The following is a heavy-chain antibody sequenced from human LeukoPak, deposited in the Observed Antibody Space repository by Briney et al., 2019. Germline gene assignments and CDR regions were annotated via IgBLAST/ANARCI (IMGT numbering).Heavy chain of an antibody. CDR2: IIPILGIA. Sequence: SVKVSCKASGGTFSSYTISWVRQAPGQGLEWMGRIIPILGIANYTQKFQGRVTITADKSTSTAYMELSSLRSEDTAVYYCARARKDYDFWSGYSPFDYWGQGTLVTVSS. J-gene: IGHJ4*02. CDR3: ARARKDYDFWSGYSPFDY. CDR1: GGTFSSYT. V-gene: IGHV1-69*02. D-gene: IGHD3-3*01.